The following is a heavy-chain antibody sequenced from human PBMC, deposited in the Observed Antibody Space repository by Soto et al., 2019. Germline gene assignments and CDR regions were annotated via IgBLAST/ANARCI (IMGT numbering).Heavy chain of an antibody. V-gene: IGHV1-69*01. Sequence: QVQLVQSGAEVKKPGSSVKVSCKASGGTFSNYAFSWVRQVPGQGLEWMGGIIPIFETTNYAQKFQGRVTINADESTSTTYMELSSLSSEDTAVFFCARDMIPAAISYRYYAMDVWGQGTTVTVSS. CDR2: IIPIFETT. CDR1: GGTFSNYA. D-gene: IGHD2-2*01. J-gene: IGHJ6*02. CDR3: ARDMIPAAISYRYYAMDV.